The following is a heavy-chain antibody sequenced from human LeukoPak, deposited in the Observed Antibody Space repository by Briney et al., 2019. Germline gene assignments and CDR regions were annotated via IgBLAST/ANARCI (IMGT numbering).Heavy chain of an antibody. V-gene: IGHV5-51*04. Sequence: GESLKISCTGSGYSFTSYWIGWVRQISAKGLEWMGIIYPGDSDTRYSPSFQGQVTFPADQPISTAYLQWSSLKASDTAMYYCASAPSIAAAGMGYFDYWGQGTLVTVSS. J-gene: IGHJ4*02. CDR2: IYPGDSDT. CDR3: ASAPSIAAAGMGYFDY. D-gene: IGHD6-13*01. CDR1: GYSFTSYW.